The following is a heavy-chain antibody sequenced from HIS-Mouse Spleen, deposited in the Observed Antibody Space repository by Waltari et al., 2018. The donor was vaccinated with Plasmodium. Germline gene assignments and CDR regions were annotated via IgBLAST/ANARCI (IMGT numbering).Heavy chain of an antibody. V-gene: IGHV3-33*06. CDR3: AKDLNWGFDY. CDR2: IWYDGSNK. Sequence: QVQLVESGGGVVQPGRSLRLSCAASGFTFSSYGMHWVRQAPGKGLEWVAVIWYDGSNKYYADSVKGRFTISRDNSKNTRYLQMNSLRAEDTAVYYCAKDLNWGFDYWGQGTLVTVSS. D-gene: IGHD7-27*01. J-gene: IGHJ4*02. CDR1: GFTFSSYG.